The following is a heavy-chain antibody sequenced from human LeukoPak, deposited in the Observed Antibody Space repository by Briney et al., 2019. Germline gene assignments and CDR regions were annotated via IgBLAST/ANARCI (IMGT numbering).Heavy chain of an antibody. Sequence: GGSLRLSCAASGFTFSSYWMSWVRQAPGKGLEWVANIKQDGSEKYYVDSVKGRFTISRDNAKNSLYLQMNSLRDEDTAVYYCARGTIAAAGYYYFDYWGQGTQVTVSS. V-gene: IGHV3-7*04. J-gene: IGHJ4*02. CDR3: ARGTIAAAGYYYFDY. CDR1: GFTFSSYW. D-gene: IGHD6-13*01. CDR2: IKQDGSEK.